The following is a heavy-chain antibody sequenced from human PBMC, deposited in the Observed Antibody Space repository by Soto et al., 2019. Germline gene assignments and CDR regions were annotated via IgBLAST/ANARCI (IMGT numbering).Heavy chain of an antibody. V-gene: IGHV1-69*06. J-gene: IGHJ4*02. CDR2: IIPIFGTA. CDR3: ARGGIHFYDDSGHAFDY. D-gene: IGHD3-22*01. Sequence: QVQLVQSGAEGKNPGSCLRVSGKASGDTLNFYVLNWVRQPPGQGLEWLGTIIPIFGTADYAQKFEGRVSITADKSTSTAYMELASLTSEDSAIYYCARGGIHFYDDSGHAFDYWGQGTLITVSS. CDR1: GDTLNFYV.